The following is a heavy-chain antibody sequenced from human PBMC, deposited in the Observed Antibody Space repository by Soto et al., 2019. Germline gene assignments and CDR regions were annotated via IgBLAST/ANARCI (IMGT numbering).Heavy chain of an antibody. CDR2: IYYSGST. CDR1: GGSISSSSYY. Sequence: QLQLQESGPGLVKPSETLSLTCTVSGGSISSSSYYWGWIRQPPGKGLEWIGSIYYSGSTYYNPSLKRRVTISVDTSKNQFSLKLSSVTAADTAVYYCARQAAGSIYYYYYYGMDVWGQGTTVTVSS. D-gene: IGHD6-13*01. J-gene: IGHJ6*02. CDR3: ARQAAGSIYYYYYYGMDV. V-gene: IGHV4-39*01.